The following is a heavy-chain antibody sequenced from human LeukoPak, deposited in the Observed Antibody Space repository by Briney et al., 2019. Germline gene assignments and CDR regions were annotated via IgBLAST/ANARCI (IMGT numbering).Heavy chain of an antibody. V-gene: IGHV3-7*01. Sequence: GGSLRLSCTASGFAFSDYWMSWVRQAPGRGLEWLANINQDGSQTSYVDSVRGRFTVSRDNPKNSLYLQMNSLRADDTTVYYCARDSSPRYSGYDWVFWGRGTLVTVSS. CDR2: INQDGSQT. CDR1: GFAFSDYW. J-gene: IGHJ4*02. D-gene: IGHD5-12*01. CDR3: ARDSSPRYSGYDWVF.